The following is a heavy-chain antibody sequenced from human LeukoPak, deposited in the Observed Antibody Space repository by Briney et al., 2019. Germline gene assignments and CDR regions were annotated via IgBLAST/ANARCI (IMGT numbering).Heavy chain of an antibody. CDR2: LSGSGSST. J-gene: IGHJ4*02. Sequence: GSPRLSCVASGFIFNKHAMSWVRQAPGKGLEWVSGLSGSGSSTDYADSVKGRFTVSRDNSKNTLFLQMSSLRAEDTAIYYCAKERDYGPADYWGQGTLVTVSS. CDR1: GFIFNKHA. V-gene: IGHV3-23*01. D-gene: IGHD4/OR15-4a*01. CDR3: AKERDYGPADY.